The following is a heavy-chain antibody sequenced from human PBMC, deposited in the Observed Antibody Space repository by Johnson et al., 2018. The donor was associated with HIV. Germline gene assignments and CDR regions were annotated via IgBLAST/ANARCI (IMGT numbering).Heavy chain of an antibody. J-gene: IGHJ3*02. V-gene: IGHV3-11*04. D-gene: IGHD1-26*01. CDR2: ISNSASAI. CDR1: GFIFSDYY. CDR3: ARVPLVGTVTVGAFDI. Sequence: QVQLVESGGGLVKPGGSLRLSCAASGFIFSDYYLTWIRQAPGKGLEWISYISNSASAIYYADSVKGRFTISRDNAKTSLYLHMNSLRAEDTAVYFCARVPLVGTVTVGAFDIWGQGTMVTVSS.